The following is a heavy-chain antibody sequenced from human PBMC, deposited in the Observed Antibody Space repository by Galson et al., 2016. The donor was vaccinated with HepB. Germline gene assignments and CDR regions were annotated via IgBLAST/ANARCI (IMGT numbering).Heavy chain of an antibody. CDR1: GFTFSSYA. J-gene: IGHJ4*02. V-gene: IGHV3-23*01. CDR2: ISGIGGYT. CDR3: AREGVGIAVAATAFDY. D-gene: IGHD6-19*01. Sequence: SLRLSCAASGFTFSSYAMIWVRQAPGKGLEWVSIISGIGGYTSDADSVKGRFTISRDNSKNTLYLQMNSLRAEDTAVYYCAREGVGIAVAATAFDYWGQGTLVTVSS.